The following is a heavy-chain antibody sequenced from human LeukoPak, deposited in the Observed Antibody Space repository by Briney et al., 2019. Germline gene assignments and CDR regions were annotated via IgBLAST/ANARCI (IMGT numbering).Heavy chain of an antibody. V-gene: IGHV4-34*01. CDR2: INHSGST. Sequence: SETLSLTCAVYGGSFSGYYWSWIRQPPGKGLEWIGEINHSGSTNYNPSLKSRVTILVDTSKKQFSLKLTSVTVADRAVYYCARSPAYLYDLSYGMDVWGQGTTVTVSS. CDR1: GGSFSGYY. CDR3: ARSPAYLYDLSYGMDV. D-gene: IGHD3-3*01. J-gene: IGHJ6*02.